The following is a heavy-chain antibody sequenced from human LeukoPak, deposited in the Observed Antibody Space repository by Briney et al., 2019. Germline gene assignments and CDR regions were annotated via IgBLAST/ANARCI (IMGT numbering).Heavy chain of an antibody. CDR2: IYYSGST. CDR1: GGSISSSSSY. J-gene: IGHJ5*02. Sequence: SETLSLTCTVSGGSISSSSSYWGWIRQPPGKWLEWIGSIYYSGSTYYNPSLKSRVTISVDTSKNQFSLKLSSVTAADTAVYYCARLLWFGELNFDPWGQGTLVTVSS. V-gene: IGHV4-39*01. D-gene: IGHD3-10*01. CDR3: ARLLWFGELNFDP.